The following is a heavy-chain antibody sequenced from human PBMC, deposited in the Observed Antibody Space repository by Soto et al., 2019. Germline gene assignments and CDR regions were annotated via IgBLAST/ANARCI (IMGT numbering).Heavy chain of an antibody. CDR3: ARGIRIYYGRYV. V-gene: IGHV3-74*01. Sequence: EVQLVESGGGLVQPGGSLRLSCEASGFTFSSYWMHWVRQVPGKGLVWVSRLNGDGTTTNYADSVKGRFTISRDNAKNTVYLQMSGLRAEDTAVYYCARGIRIYYGRYVWGQGTTVTVSS. D-gene: IGHD2-15*01. CDR2: LNGDGTTT. J-gene: IGHJ6*02. CDR1: GFTFSSYW.